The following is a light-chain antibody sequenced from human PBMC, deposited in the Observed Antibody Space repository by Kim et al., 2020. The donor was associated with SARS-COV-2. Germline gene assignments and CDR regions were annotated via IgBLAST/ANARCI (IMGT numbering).Light chain of an antibody. Sequence: ENVLTQSPGTLSLSPGERATLFCRASQSVSTNYLAWYQQKPGQAPRLLIYGASNRATGIPDRFSGSGSGADFTLTISRLEAEDFAVYYCKQYAGSPTFGRGTKLEIK. J-gene: IGKJ4*01. V-gene: IGKV3-20*01. CDR1: QSVSTNY. CDR2: GAS. CDR3: KQYAGSPT.